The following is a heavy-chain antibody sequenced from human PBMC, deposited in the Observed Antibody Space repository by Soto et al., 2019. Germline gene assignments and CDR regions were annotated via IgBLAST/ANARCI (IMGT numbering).Heavy chain of an antibody. CDR2: IYYSGST. D-gene: IGHD1-20*01. Sequence: TLSLTCTVSGGSISSGGYYWSWIRQHPGKGLEWIGYIYYSGSTYYNPSLKSRVTISVDTSKNQFSLKLSSVTAADTAVYYCARVGRRWAPITYFDYWGQGTLVTVSS. V-gene: IGHV4-31*03. CDR3: ARVGRRWAPITYFDY. J-gene: IGHJ4*02. CDR1: GGSISSGGYY.